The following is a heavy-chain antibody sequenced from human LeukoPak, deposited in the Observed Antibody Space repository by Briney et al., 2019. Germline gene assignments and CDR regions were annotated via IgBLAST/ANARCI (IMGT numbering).Heavy chain of an antibody. Sequence: SETLSLTCALYGGSFSGYYWSWIRQPPGKGLEWIGEINHSGSTNYNPSLKSRVTISVDTSKTQFSLKLSSVTAADTAVYYCARVPTVVVVAATIGTGMDVWGQGTTVTVSS. D-gene: IGHD2-15*01. V-gene: IGHV4-34*01. CDR1: GGSFSGYY. CDR3: ARVPTVVVVAATIGTGMDV. CDR2: INHSGST. J-gene: IGHJ6*02.